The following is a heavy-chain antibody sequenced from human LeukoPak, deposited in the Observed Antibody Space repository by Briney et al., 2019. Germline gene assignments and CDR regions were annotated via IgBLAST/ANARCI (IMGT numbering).Heavy chain of an antibody. CDR2: IYYSGTT. Sequence: SETLSLTSTVSGGSTSSSSYYWGWIRQPPGKGLGGFGSIYYSGTTYYTPSLKSRVTISVDTAKNQFSLQLSSVTAADTAVYYCAREYYYDSSGYSFDYWGQGIMVTV. J-gene: IGHJ4*02. CDR3: AREYYYDSSGYSFDY. D-gene: IGHD3-22*01. V-gene: IGHV4-39*07. CDR1: GGSTSSSSYY.